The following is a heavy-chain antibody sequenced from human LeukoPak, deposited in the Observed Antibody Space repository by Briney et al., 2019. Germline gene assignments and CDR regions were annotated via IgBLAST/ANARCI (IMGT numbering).Heavy chain of an antibody. V-gene: IGHV4-31*03. CDR2: ISNSGTT. CDR3: ARDVVVTSSPDAFDI. CDR1: GDSVTSGGYF. J-gene: IGHJ3*02. Sequence: PAQTLSLTCTVSGDSVTSGGYFWTWIRHHPGKGLEWIGYISNSGTTSYNPSLKSRVSISVYTSNNQFSLSLSSVTAADTAVYYCARDVVVTSSPDAFDIWGQGPMVAVSS. D-gene: IGHD2-21*02.